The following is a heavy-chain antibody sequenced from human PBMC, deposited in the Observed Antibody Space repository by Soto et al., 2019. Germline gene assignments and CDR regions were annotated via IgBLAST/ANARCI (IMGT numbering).Heavy chain of an antibody. D-gene: IGHD4-17*01. J-gene: IGHJ4*02. CDR2: ISYDGSNK. CDR1: GFTSSSYG. CDR3: AKAGDYGDYAGLDY. V-gene: IGHV3-30*18. Sequence: QVQLVESGGGVVQPGRSLRLSCAASGFTSSSYGMHWVRQAPGKGLEWVAVISYDGSNKYYADSVKGRFTISRDNSKNTLYLQMNSLRAEDTAVYYCAKAGDYGDYAGLDYWGQGTLVTVSS.